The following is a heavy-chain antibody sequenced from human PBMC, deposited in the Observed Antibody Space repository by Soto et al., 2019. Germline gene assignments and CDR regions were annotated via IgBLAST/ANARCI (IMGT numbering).Heavy chain of an antibody. Sequence: EVQLVESGGGLVKAGGSLRLSCAASGFTFNDYSMNWVRQAPGKGLEWVSSISRINYIYYADSVRGRFTISRDDAQNSLYLKMDSLRAEAPAVYYCAGDFRMFQAYAFDLWGRGTMFTFSS. V-gene: IGHV3-21*01. D-gene: IGHD3-10*02. CDR1: GFTFNDYS. CDR2: ISRINYI. CDR3: AGDFRMFQAYAFDL. J-gene: IGHJ3*01.